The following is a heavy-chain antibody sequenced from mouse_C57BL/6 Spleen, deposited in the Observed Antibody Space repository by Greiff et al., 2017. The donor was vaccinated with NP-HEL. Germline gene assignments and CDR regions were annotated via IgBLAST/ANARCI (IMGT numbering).Heavy chain of an antibody. Sequence: VQGVESGAELARPGASVKLSCKASGYTFTSYGISWVKQRTGQGLEWIGEIYPRSGNTYYNDTFKGKATLTADKSSSTAYMELRSLTSEDSAVYFCARGPYYYGSSYGYFDVWGTGTTVTVSS. CDR1: GYTFTSYG. V-gene: IGHV1-81*01. D-gene: IGHD1-1*01. CDR2: IYPRSGNT. J-gene: IGHJ1*03. CDR3: ARGPYYYGSSYGYFDV.